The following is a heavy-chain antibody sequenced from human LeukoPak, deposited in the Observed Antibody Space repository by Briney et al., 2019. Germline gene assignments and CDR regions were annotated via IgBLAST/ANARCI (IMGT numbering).Heavy chain of an antibody. CDR1: GGPISSYY. D-gene: IGHD4-17*01. Sequence: PSETPSLTCSVSGGPISSYYWSWLRQPPGKGLEWIGYIYYSGSTNYNPSLKSRVTISVDTSKNQFSLKLSSVTAADTAVYYCARGDYGDHLFDYWGQGTLVTVSS. V-gene: IGHV4-59*01. CDR2: IYYSGST. CDR3: ARGDYGDHLFDY. J-gene: IGHJ4*02.